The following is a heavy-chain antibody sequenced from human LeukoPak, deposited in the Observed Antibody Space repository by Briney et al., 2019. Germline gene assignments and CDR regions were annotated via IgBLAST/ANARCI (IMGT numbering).Heavy chain of an antibody. Sequence: GASVKVSCKASGGTFSSYAISWVRQAPGQGLEWMGRIIPILGIANYAQKFQGRVTITADKSTSTAYMELSSLRSEDTAVYYCATKSVSARWNYRWFDPWGQGTLVTVSS. J-gene: IGHJ5*02. V-gene: IGHV1-69*04. CDR1: GGTFSSYA. CDR3: ATKSVSARWNYRWFDP. CDR2: IIPILGIA. D-gene: IGHD1-7*01.